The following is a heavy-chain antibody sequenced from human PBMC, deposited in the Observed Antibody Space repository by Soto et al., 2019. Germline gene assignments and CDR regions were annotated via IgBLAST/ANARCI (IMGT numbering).Heavy chain of an antibody. CDR1: GYTFTNFG. CDR2: FSPETGKT. V-gene: IGHV1-18*01. CDR3: VRDLRDYGGDVGYFDY. Sequence: QVQLVQSGAEVKRPGASVKVSCTASGYTFTNFGVTWVRQAPGQGLEWMSWFSPETGKTYCARKLQGRVTMTTDTSTKTAYMELGSLRSDDTAVYYCVRDLRDYGGDVGYFDYWGQGTLVIVSS. D-gene: IGHD2-21*02. J-gene: IGHJ4*02.